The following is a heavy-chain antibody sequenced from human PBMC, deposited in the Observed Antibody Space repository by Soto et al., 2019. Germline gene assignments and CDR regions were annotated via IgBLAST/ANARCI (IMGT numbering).Heavy chain of an antibody. J-gene: IGHJ5*02. CDR2: INSDGSST. V-gene: IGHV3-74*01. CDR1: GFTFSSYW. D-gene: IGHD2-8*01. Sequence: GGSLRLSCAASGFTFSSYWMHWVRQAPGKGLVWVSRINSDGSSTSYADSVKGRFTISRDNAKNTLYLQMNSLRAEDTAVYYCARARYCTNGVCYVGGDWFDPWGQGTLVTVSS. CDR3: ARARYCTNGVCYVGGDWFDP.